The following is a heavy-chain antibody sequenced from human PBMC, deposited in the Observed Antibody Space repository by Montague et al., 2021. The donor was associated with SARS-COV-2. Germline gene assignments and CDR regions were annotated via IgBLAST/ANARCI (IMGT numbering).Heavy chain of an antibody. Sequence: SETLSLTCTVSGGSISSYYWSWIRQPPGKGLEWIGYIYYSGSTNYNPSLKSRVTISVDTSKNQFSLKLSSVTAADTAVHYCARDSRTDFDWLFPDSGSYYYYMDVWGKGTTVTVSS. CDR2: IYYSGST. V-gene: IGHV4-59*01. CDR3: ARDSRTDFDWLFPDSGSYYYYMDV. J-gene: IGHJ6*03. CDR1: GGSISSYY. D-gene: IGHD3-9*01.